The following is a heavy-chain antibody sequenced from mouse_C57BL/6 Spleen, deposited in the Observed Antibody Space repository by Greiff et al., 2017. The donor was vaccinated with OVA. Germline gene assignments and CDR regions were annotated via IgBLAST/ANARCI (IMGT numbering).Heavy chain of an antibody. CDR1: GYTFTSYW. CDR3: ARRFYYGSSLYYFDY. Sequence: QVQLQQPGAELVKPGASVPLSCQASGYTFTSYWMQWVQQRPGQVLAWIGEIDPSDSYTNYNQKFKGKATLTVDTSSSTAYMQLSSLTSEDSAVYYCARRFYYGSSLYYFDYWGQGTTLTVSS. V-gene: IGHV1-50*01. D-gene: IGHD1-1*01. J-gene: IGHJ2*01. CDR2: IDPSDSYT.